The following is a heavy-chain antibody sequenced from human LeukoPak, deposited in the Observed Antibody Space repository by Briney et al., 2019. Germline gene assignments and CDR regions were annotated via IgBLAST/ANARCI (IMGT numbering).Heavy chain of an antibody. CDR2: INHSGST. CDR1: GGSFSGYY. J-gene: IGHJ4*02. CDR3: ARRVDTAMVLDY. Sequence: SETLSLTCAVYGGSFSGYYWSWIRQPPGKGLEWIGEINHSGSTNYNPSLKSRVTISVDTSKNQFSLKLSSVTAADTAVYYCARRVDTAMVLDYWGQGALVTVSS. D-gene: IGHD5-18*01. V-gene: IGHV4-34*01.